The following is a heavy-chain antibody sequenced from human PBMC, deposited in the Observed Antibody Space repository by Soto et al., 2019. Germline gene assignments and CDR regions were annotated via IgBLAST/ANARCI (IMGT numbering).Heavy chain of an antibody. V-gene: IGHV1-8*01. CDR2: MTPNSGHT. CDR3: ARGVEEDAGSGSYGYMDA. D-gene: IGHD3-10*01. Sequence: QVQLVQSGAEVRKPGASVKVSCKASGYTFSSFDINWVRQAAGHGLEWMGWMTPNSGHTGYAQKFQGRVTMTRNTYTSTVYMELSSLTSEDTAVYYCARGVEEDAGSGSYGYMDAWGRGTTVNVSS. J-gene: IGHJ6*03. CDR1: GYTFSSFD.